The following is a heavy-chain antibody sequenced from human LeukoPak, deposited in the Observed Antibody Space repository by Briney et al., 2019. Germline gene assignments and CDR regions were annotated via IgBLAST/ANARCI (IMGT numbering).Heavy chain of an antibody. CDR1: GDSIINYY. CDR3: ARHRGSGSPYFDY. Sequence: PSETLSLTCTVSGDSIINYYWSWIRQSPGKGLEWIGYIYYSGSTKYNPSLKSRVTISVDTPKNQFSLKLSSVTAADTAVYYCARHRGSGSPYFDYWGQGTLVTVSS. CDR2: IYYSGST. D-gene: IGHD3-10*01. J-gene: IGHJ4*02. V-gene: IGHV4-59*08.